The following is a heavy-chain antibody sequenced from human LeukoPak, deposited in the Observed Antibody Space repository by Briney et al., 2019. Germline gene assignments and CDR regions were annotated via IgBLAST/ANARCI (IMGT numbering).Heavy chain of an antibody. V-gene: IGHV3-23*01. CDR2: ISGGGDST. CDR3: AKAYGWSVRSYFDY. D-gene: IGHD6-19*01. J-gene: IGHJ4*02. Sequence: GGSLRLSCAASGFTFSSYAMSWVRQAPGKGLEWVSGISGGGDSTNYADSVRGRFTISRDNSKNTLYLQMNSLRAEDTAVYYCAKAYGWSVRSYFDYWGQGTLVTVSS. CDR1: GFTFSSYA.